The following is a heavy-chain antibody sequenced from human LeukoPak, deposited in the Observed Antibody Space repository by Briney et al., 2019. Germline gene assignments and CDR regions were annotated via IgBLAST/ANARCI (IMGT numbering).Heavy chain of an antibody. CDR2: IYHSGST. J-gene: IGHJ4*02. V-gene: IGHV4-30-2*01. CDR1: GFTFSSYA. Sequence: LRLSCAASGFTFSSYAMSWVRQPPGKGLEWIGYIYHSGSTYYNPSLKSRVTISVDRSKNQFSLKLSSVTAADTAVYYCASSPYYYDSSGYYYVLYYWGQGTLVTVSS. D-gene: IGHD3-22*01. CDR3: ASSPYYYDSSGYYYVLYY.